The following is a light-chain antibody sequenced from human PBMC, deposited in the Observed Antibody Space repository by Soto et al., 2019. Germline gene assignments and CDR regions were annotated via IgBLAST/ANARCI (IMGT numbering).Light chain of an antibody. CDR3: QQYGSSPGALT. J-gene: IGKJ4*01. Sequence: EIVLTQSPGTLSLSPGERATLSCRASQSVSSSFLAWYQQKPGQALRLLIYAASSRATGIPDRFSGSGSGTAFTLTISRLEPEDFAVYYCQQYGSSPGALTFGGGTKVEIK. CDR2: AAS. V-gene: IGKV3-20*01. CDR1: QSVSSSF.